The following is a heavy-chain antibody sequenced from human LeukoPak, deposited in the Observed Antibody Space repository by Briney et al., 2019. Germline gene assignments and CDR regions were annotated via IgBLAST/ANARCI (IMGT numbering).Heavy chain of an antibody. Sequence: SETLSLTCTVSGYSIGSGYYWGWIRQPPGKGLEWIGSIYHSGSTYYNPSLKSRVTISVDTSKNQFSLKLSSVTAADTAVYYCARAITMVRGRHYYYMDVWGKGTTVTVSS. J-gene: IGHJ6*03. V-gene: IGHV4-38-2*02. CDR3: ARAITMVRGRHYYYMDV. CDR1: GYSIGSGYY. CDR2: IYHSGST. D-gene: IGHD3-10*01.